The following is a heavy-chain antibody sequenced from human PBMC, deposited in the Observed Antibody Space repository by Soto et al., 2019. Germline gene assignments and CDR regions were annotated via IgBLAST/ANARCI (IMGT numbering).Heavy chain of an antibody. J-gene: IGHJ4*02. Sequence: GSLRLSCAASGFTFSSYAMHWVRQAPGKGLEWVAVISYDGSNKYYADSVKGRFTISRDNSKNTLYLQMNSLRAEDTAVYYCARDGLWFGPLNPLFDYWGQGTLVTVSS. V-gene: IGHV3-30-3*01. CDR3: ARDGLWFGPLNPLFDY. D-gene: IGHD3-10*01. CDR2: ISYDGSNK. CDR1: GFTFSSYA.